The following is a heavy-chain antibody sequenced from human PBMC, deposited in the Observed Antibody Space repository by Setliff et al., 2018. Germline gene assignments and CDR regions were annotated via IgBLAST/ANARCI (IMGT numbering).Heavy chain of an antibody. CDR2: IFPSDGST. CDR1: GYSFTTYN. V-gene: IGHV1-46*01. CDR3: ARDANIVVVHNPYYFDF. D-gene: IGHD3-22*01. J-gene: IGHJ4*02. Sequence: ASVKVSCKASGYSFTTYNIHWFRQAPGQGLEWVGIIFPSDGSTAYAEKFQGGVTMTRDTSTRTVYMELSSLRLEDTAVYYCARDANIVVVHNPYYFDFWGQGTLVTVSS.